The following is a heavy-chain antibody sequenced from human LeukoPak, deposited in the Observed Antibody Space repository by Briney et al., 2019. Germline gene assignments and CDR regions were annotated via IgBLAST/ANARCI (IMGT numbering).Heavy chain of an antibody. V-gene: IGHV3-30*02. J-gene: IGHJ4*02. CDR2: IRYDGSNK. D-gene: IGHD3-16*01. CDR1: GFTFSSYG. CDR3: AKADDYVWGSYIDY. Sequence: GGSLRLSXAASGFTFSSYGMHWVRQAPGKGLEWVAFIRYDGSNKYYADSVKGRFTISRDNSKNTLYLQMNSLRAEDTAVYYCAKADDYVWGSYIDYWGQGTLVTVSS.